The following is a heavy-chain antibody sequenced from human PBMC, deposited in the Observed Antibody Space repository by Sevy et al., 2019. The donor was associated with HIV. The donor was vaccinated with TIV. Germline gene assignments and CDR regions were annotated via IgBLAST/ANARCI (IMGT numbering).Heavy chain of an antibody. V-gene: IGHV3-66*02. CDR3: ARDRTSDYYYYYMDV. CDR1: GFTVSSNY. D-gene: IGHD2-2*01. J-gene: IGHJ6*03. CDR2: IYSGGST. Sequence: GGSLRLSCAASGFTVSSNYMSWVRQAPGKGLEWVSVIYSGGSTYYADSVKGRFTISRDNSKNTLYLQMNSLRAEDTAVYYCARDRTSDYYYYYMDVWGKGTTVTVSS.